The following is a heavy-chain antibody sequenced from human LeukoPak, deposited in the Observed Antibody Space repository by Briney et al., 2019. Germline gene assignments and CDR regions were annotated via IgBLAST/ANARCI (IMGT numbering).Heavy chain of an antibody. CDR2: IKEDASEE. V-gene: IGHV3-7*01. CDR1: GFTSSRHW. D-gene: IGHD6-25*01. Sequence: GGSLRLSCAVSGFTSSRHWMSWVRQTPEKGLEWVANIKEDASEENYVDSVNGRFTISRDNAKNSLYLQMNSLRAEDTAVYYCAIAAGWELGYWGQGTLVTVSS. CDR3: AIAAGWELGY. J-gene: IGHJ4*02.